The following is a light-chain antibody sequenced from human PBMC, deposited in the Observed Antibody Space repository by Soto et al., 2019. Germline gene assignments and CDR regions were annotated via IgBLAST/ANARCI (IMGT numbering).Light chain of an antibody. J-gene: IGKJ2*01. Sequence: EIVLTQSPATLSLYPGERATLSCRASQRVSSYLAWYQQKPGQAPRLLIYDASNRATGIPARFSGSGSGTDLTLTISRLEPEDFAGYYCQQRSNCPPYTFGQGTKLEIK. CDR3: QQRSNCPPYT. CDR2: DAS. V-gene: IGKV3-11*01. CDR1: QRVSSY.